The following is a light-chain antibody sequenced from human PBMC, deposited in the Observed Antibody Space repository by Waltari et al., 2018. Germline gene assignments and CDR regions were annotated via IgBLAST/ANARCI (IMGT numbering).Light chain of an antibody. CDR3: ASWDDNNDYV. CDR2: SND. Sequence: QSVLTQPPSASGTPGQRVTISCSGSSSTVGGNTVSWYQQVPGTAPKLLIFSNDQRPSGVPDRFSGSKSGTSASLTISGVQSDDEADYYCASWDDNNDYVFGTGTKVSV. V-gene: IGLV1-44*01. CDR1: SSTVGGNT. J-gene: IGLJ1*01.